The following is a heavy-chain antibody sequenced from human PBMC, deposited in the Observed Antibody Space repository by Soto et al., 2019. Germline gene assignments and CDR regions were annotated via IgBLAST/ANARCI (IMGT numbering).Heavy chain of an antibody. CDR3: ARARFCTSTSCYHYFDF. J-gene: IGHJ4*02. V-gene: IGHV4-59*01. D-gene: IGHD2-2*01. CDR1: GGSISSSS. CDR2: IYNNGRT. Sequence: SETLSLTCTVSGGSISSSSWSWIRQPPGRGLEWIGYIYNNGRTDYNPSLKSRVTISVDTSKNHFSLKLSSVTPADTAVYYCARARFCTSTSCYHYFDFWGQGTLVTVSS.